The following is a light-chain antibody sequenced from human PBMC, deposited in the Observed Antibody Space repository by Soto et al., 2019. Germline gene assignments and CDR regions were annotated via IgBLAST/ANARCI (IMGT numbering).Light chain of an antibody. CDR1: RSNIGSNP. V-gene: IGLV1-44*01. Sequence: QSVLTQPPSASGTPGQRVTISCSGSRSNIGSNPVQWYLQLPGTAPKLLIYRNNERPSGVPDRFSGSKSGTSASLAISGLQSEDEAEYHCATWDDGLYGPVFGGATKLTVL. CDR3: ATWDDGLYGPV. J-gene: IGLJ3*02. CDR2: RNN.